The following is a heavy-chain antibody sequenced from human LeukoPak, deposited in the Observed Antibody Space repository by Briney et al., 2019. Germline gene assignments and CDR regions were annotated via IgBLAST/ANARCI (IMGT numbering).Heavy chain of an antibody. Sequence: SGPTLVKPTQTLTLTCTFSGFSLSTSGVGVGWIRQPPGTALEWLALIYWDDDKRYSPSLKSRLTITKDTSKNQVVLTMTNMDPVDTATYYCAHYGVDEGEDNWFDPWGQGTLVTVSS. CDR1: GFSLSTSGVG. D-gene: IGHD4-17*01. CDR3: AHYGVDEGEDNWFDP. V-gene: IGHV2-5*02. CDR2: IYWDDDK. J-gene: IGHJ5*02.